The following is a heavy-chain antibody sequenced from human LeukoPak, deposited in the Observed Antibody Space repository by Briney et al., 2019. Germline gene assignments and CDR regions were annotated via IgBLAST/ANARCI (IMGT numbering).Heavy chain of an antibody. CDR2: FTSMSRTI. D-gene: IGHD6-13*01. CDR3: ARQSSGIAATDKIDY. Sequence: PGGSLRLSCAASGFTFSSYAMTWVRQAPGQGLEWVSSFTSMSRTIYYADPVKGRFTISKDDAKKSIYLQRNSLRVEDTAICYCARQSSGIAATDKIDYWGQGTLVTVSS. CDR1: GFTFSSYA. V-gene: IGHV3-21*01. J-gene: IGHJ4*02.